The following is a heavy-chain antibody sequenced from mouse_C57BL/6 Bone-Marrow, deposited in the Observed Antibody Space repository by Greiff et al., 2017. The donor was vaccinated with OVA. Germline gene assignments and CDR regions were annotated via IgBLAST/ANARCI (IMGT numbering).Heavy chain of an antibody. CDR1: GYTFTSYW. J-gene: IGHJ1*03. V-gene: IGHV1-64*01. CDR3: ARTHWYFDV. Sequence: VQLQQSGAELVKPGASVKLSCKASGYTFTSYWMHWVKQRPGQGLEWIGMIHPNSGSTNYNEKFKSKATLTVDKSSSTAYMQLSSLASEDSAVYYCARTHWYFDVWGTGTTVTVSS. CDR2: IHPNSGST.